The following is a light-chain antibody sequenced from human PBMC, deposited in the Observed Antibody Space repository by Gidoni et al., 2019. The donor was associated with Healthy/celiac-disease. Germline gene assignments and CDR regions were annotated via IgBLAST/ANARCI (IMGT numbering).Light chain of an antibody. Sequence: IVMTQSPLSLPVTPGEPASISCRSSQSLLHSNGYNYLDWYLQKPGQDPQLLIYLGSNRASGVPDRFSGSGSGTDFTLKISRVEAEDVGVYYCMQALQTSYTFGQGTKLEIK. CDR3: MQALQTSYT. J-gene: IGKJ2*01. CDR2: LGS. CDR1: QSLLHSNGYNY. V-gene: IGKV2-28*01.